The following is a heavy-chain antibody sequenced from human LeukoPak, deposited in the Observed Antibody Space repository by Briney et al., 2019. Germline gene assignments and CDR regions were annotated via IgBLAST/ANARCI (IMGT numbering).Heavy chain of an antibody. CDR2: ISSDGTNK. D-gene: IGHD3-3*01. V-gene: IGHV3-30*04. CDR3: AKAPTIFGVVIIYYFDY. CDR1: RFTFRNYA. Sequence: GGSLRLSCAASRFTFRNYAMHWVRQAPGKGLEWVAFISSDGTNKDYADSVKGRFTISRDNSKNTLYLQMNSLRAEDTAVYYCAKAPTIFGVVIIYYFDYWGQGTLVTVSS. J-gene: IGHJ4*02.